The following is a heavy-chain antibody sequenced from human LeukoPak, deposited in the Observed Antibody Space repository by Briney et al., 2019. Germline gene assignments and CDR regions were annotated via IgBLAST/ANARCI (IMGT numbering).Heavy chain of an antibody. J-gene: IGHJ4*02. CDR1: GFTFSSYW. Sequence: PGGSLRLSCAASGFTFSSYWMSWVRQAPGKGLEWVSGIGGGGTEYYADSVKGRFIISSDSSQNLVHLQMNSLTVEDTAVYYRARAQGALDYWGQGTLVTVSS. V-gene: IGHV3-23*01. CDR2: IGGGGTE. D-gene: IGHD1-26*01. CDR3: ARAQGALDY.